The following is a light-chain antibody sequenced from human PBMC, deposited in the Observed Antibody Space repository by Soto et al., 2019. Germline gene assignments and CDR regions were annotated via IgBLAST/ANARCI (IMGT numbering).Light chain of an antibody. CDR2: EDS. CDR3: QTWGTGFQV. J-gene: IGLJ2*01. Sequence: NFMLTQPHSVSESPGKTVTISCTRSSGSIASNYVQWYQQRPGSAPTPVIYEDSQRPSGVPDRFSGSIDSSSNSASLTISRLQTEDEADYYCQTWGTGFQVFGGGTKLTVL. CDR1: SGSIASNY. V-gene: IGLV6-57*04.